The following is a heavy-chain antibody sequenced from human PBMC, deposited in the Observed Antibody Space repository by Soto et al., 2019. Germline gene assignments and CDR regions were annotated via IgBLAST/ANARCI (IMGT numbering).Heavy chain of an antibody. CDR3: ASWGLTGTTNYYYYDMDV. V-gene: IGHV6-1*01. Sequence: SQTLSLTCAISGDSVSSNSAAWNWIRQSPSRGLEWLGRTYYRSKWYNDYAVSVKSRITINPDTSKNQLSLQLNSVTPEDTAVYYCASWGLTGTTNYYYYDMDVWGQGAPVTVSS. D-gene: IGHD1-7*01. J-gene: IGHJ6*02. CDR2: TYYRSKWYN. CDR1: GDSVSSNSAA.